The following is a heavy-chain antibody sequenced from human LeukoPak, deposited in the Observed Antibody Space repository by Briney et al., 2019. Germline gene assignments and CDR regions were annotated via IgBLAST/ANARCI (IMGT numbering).Heavy chain of an antibody. CDR1: GGSISSGSYY. D-gene: IGHD6-13*01. CDR2: IYTSGST. J-gene: IGHJ3*02. V-gene: IGHV4-61*02. Sequence: PSETLSLTCTVSGGSISSGSYYWSWIRQPAGKGLEWIGRIYTSGSTNYNPSLKSRVTISVDTSKNQFSLKLSSVAAEDTAMYYCARGLGFLIGSIWYPDAFDIWGQGAMVTVSS. CDR3: ARGLGFLIGSIWYPDAFDI.